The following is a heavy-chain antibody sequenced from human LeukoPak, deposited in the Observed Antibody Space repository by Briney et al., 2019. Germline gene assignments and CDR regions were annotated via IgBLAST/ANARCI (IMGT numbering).Heavy chain of an antibody. J-gene: IGHJ4*02. D-gene: IGHD6-19*01. CDR2: IYYSGSS. V-gene: IGHV4-39*07. Sequence: SETLSLTCTVSGGSISSRSYYWGWIRQPPGKGLEWIGSIYYSGSSYYNPSLKIRVTISVDTSKNQFSLKLSSVTAADTAVYYCARDPGIAVAGVALFDYWGQGTLVTVSS. CDR1: GGSISSRSYY. CDR3: ARDPGIAVAGVALFDY.